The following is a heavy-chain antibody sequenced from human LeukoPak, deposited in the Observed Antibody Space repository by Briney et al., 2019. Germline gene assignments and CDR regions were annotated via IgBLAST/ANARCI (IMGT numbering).Heavy chain of an antibody. J-gene: IGHJ4*02. CDR2: ISGSGGST. Sequence: GGSLRLSCAASGFTFSTYGMSWVRQAPGKGLEWVSAISGSGGSTYYADSVKGRFTISRDNPKNTLNLQMNSLRAEDTAVYYCAKNTVAGTGGYFDYWGRGTLVTVSS. CDR1: GFTFSTYG. D-gene: IGHD6-19*01. CDR3: AKNTVAGTGGYFDY. V-gene: IGHV3-23*01.